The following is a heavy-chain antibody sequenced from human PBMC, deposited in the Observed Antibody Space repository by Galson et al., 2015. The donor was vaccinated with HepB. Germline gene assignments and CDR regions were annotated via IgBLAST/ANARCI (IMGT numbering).Heavy chain of an antibody. J-gene: IGHJ4*02. D-gene: IGHD6-19*01. CDR3: ALCGGSGWTVDY. Sequence: TLSLTCTVSGGSISSGDYYWSWIRQPPGKGLEWIGYIYYSGSTYYNPSLKSRVTNTVDTSKNQFSLKLSSVTAADTRVYYCALCGGSGWTVDYWGQGTLVTVSA. CDR2: IYYSGST. CDR1: GGSISSGDYY. V-gene: IGHV4-30-4*01.